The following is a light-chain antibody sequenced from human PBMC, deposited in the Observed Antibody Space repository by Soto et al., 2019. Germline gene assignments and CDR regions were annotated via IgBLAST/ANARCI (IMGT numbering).Light chain of an antibody. J-gene: IGKJ4*01. Sequence: VLTQSPATLPLSPGDRATLSCRASQNVGTYLAWYQQKPGQVPRLLIYDASNRATGIPARFSGSGSGTHFTLTSSSLEPEDFAVYYCQQRFNWPLTFGGGTKVEIK. CDR3: QQRFNWPLT. V-gene: IGKV3-11*01. CDR2: DAS. CDR1: QNVGTY.